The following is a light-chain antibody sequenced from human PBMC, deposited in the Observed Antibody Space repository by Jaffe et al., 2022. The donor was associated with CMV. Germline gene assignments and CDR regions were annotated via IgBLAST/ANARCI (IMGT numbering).Light chain of an antibody. CDR3: QQSYSIPIT. CDR1: QNITTY. J-gene: IGKJ5*01. Sequence: DIHMTQSPSSLSASIRDRVTITCRASQNITTYLDWYQQRPGKAPKLLIRSASRLHTGVPSRFSGSGSGTDFTLTVSSLQPEDFASYYCQQSYSIPITFGQGTRLDIK. CDR2: SAS. V-gene: IGKV1-39*01.